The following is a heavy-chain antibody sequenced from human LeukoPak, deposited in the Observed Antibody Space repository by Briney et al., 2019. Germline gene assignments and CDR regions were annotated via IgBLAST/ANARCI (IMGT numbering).Heavy chain of an antibody. CDR3: ARRGRPFDY. J-gene: IGHJ4*02. Sequence: SETLSLTCAVYGGSFSGYYWSWIRQPPGKGLEWIGEINHSGSTNYNPSLKSRVTISVGTSKNQFSLKLSSVTAADTAVYYCARRGRPFDYWGQGTLVTVSS. CDR1: GGSFSGYY. CDR2: INHSGST. D-gene: IGHD6-6*01. V-gene: IGHV4-34*01.